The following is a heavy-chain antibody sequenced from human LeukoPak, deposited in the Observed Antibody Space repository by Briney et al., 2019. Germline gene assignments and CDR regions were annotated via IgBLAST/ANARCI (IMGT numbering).Heavy chain of an antibody. CDR2: IAYDGSNK. CDR3: ARDSPYSSGWYALGSDAFDI. CDR1: GFTFSSYA. J-gene: IGHJ3*02. V-gene: IGHV3-30-3*01. Sequence: GGSLRLSCAASGFTFSSYAMRWVRQAPGKGLEWVAVIAYDGSNKYYADSVKGRFTISRDNSKNTLYLQINSLRAEDTAVYYCARDSPYSSGWYALGSDAFDIWGQGTMVTVSS. D-gene: IGHD6-19*01.